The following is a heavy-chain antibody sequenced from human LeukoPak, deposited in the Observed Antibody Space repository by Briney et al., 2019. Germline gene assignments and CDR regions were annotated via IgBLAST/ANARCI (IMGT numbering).Heavy chain of an antibody. CDR1: GFTFSSYA. V-gene: IGHV3-30-3*01. Sequence: GRSLRLSCTASGFTFSSYAMHWVRQAPGKGLEWVAVISYDGSNKYYADSVKGRFTISRDNSKNTLYLRMNSLRAEDTAVYYCARPNNWNDVGGFYWGQGTLVTVSS. CDR2: ISYDGSNK. D-gene: IGHD1-20*01. J-gene: IGHJ4*02. CDR3: ARPNNWNDVGGFY.